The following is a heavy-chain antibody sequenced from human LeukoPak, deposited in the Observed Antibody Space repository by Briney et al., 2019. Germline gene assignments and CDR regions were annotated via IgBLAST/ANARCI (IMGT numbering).Heavy chain of an antibody. Sequence: GGSLRLSCAASGFTLSSYWMHWVRQAPGEGLVWVSRINSDGSNINYADSVKGRFTISRDNAKNTLYLQMNSLRAEDTAVYYCAKTRPLDSSSWSHGDYWGQGTLVTVSS. J-gene: IGHJ4*02. D-gene: IGHD6-13*01. CDR1: GFTLSSYW. V-gene: IGHV3-74*01. CDR3: AKTRPLDSSSWSHGDY. CDR2: INSDGSNI.